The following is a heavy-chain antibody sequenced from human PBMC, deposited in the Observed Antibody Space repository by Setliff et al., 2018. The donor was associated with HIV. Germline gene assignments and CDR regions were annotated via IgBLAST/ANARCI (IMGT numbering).Heavy chain of an antibody. CDR1: GVSISNYY. D-gene: IGHD6-6*01. V-gene: IGHV4-59*12. J-gene: IGHJ4*02. CDR3: ARAQIAARRPFDS. Sequence: SETLSLTCTVSGVSISNYYWSWIRQPPGKGLEWIGYMYYSGNTNYSPSLKSRASISADTSKNQFSLRLTSVTAADTATYFCARAQIAARRPFDSWGQGTLVTVSS. CDR2: MYYSGNT.